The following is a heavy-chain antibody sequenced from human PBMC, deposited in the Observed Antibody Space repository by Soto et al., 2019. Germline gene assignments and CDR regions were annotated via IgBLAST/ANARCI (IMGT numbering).Heavy chain of an antibody. D-gene: IGHD1-26*01. CDR3: ARPTEGPVGYFQH. V-gene: IGHV1-69*12. CDR2: IIPIFGTA. Sequence: QVQLVQSGAEVKKPGSSVKVSCKASGGTFSSYAISWVRQAPGQGLEWMGGIIPIFGTANYAQKFQGRVTITADESTGTDYMERRSLRAEDTAVYYCARPTEGPVGYFQHWGQGTLVTVSS. J-gene: IGHJ1*01. CDR1: GGTFSSYA.